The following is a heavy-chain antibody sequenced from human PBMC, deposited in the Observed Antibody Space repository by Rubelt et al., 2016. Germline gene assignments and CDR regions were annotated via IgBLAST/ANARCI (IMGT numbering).Heavy chain of an antibody. Sequence: GESLKISCKGSGYSFTSYWIGWVRQMPGKGLEWMGIIYPGDSDTKYSPSFQGQVTISADKSLSTAYLQWSSLKAPDTAMYYCARHFAYCGGDCYLYGMDVWGQGTTVTVSS. D-gene: IGHD2-21*01. CDR1: GYSFTSYW. CDR2: IYPGDSDT. CDR3: ARHFAYCGGDCYLYGMDV. J-gene: IGHJ6*02. V-gene: IGHV5-51*01.